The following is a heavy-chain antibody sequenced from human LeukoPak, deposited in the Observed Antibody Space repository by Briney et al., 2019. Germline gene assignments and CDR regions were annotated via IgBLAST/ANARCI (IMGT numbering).Heavy chain of an antibody. Sequence: GGSQRLSCAASGFTFSLYAMHWVRQAPGKGLEWVADLLSDGSSRYYADSVKGRFTTSRDNSKHTQYLQMDSLTPEDTAVYYCAKPDYYGSGNYYAVGKWGQGTLVTVSS. CDR3: AKPDYYGSGNYYAVGK. CDR1: GFTFSLYA. V-gene: IGHV3-30*18. J-gene: IGHJ4*02. D-gene: IGHD3-10*01. CDR2: LLSDGSSR.